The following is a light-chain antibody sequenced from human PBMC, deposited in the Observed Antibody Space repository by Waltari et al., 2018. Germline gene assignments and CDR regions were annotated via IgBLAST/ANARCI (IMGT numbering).Light chain of an antibody. Sequence: SFELTQPSSVSVSPGQTASITCSGDHLGDRFFSWYHQKAGQSPMLVIYQDTKRPSGIPQRFIGANSGNTATLTISGTQAMDEAVYYCQAWDSSTVLFGGGTKLTVL. CDR2: QDT. CDR3: QAWDSSTVL. V-gene: IGLV3-1*01. J-gene: IGLJ3*02. CDR1: HLGDRF.